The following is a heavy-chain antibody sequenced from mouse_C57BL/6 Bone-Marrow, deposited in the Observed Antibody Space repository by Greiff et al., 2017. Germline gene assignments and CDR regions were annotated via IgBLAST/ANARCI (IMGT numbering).Heavy chain of an antibody. CDR3: ARHGYDGYPYAMDY. D-gene: IGHD2-3*01. V-gene: IGHV5-12*01. J-gene: IGHJ4*01. Sequence: EVMLVESGGGLVQPGGSLKLSCAASGFTFSDYYMYWVRQTPEKRLEWVAYISNGGGSTYYPDTVKGRFTISRDNAKNTLYLQMSRLKSEDTAMYYCARHGYDGYPYAMDYWGQGTSVTVSS. CDR2: ISNGGGST. CDR1: GFTFSDYY.